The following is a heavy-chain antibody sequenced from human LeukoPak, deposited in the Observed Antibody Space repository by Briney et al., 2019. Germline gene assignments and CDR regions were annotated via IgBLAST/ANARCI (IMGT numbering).Heavy chain of an antibody. V-gene: IGHV4-30-4*01. CDR2: IYYSGST. Sequence: SETLSLTCTVSGGSISSGGHFWSWIRQHPGKGLEWIGYIYYSGSTYYNPSLTSRFTISVDRPKNQFFLNVTSLTAADTAVYYCARSRQASGLFNSWGQGTLVVVSS. D-gene: IGHD3-10*01. J-gene: IGHJ5*01. CDR1: GGSISSGGHF. CDR3: ARSRQASGLFNS.